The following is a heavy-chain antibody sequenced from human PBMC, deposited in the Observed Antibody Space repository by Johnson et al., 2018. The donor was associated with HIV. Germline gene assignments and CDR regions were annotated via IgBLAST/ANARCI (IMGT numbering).Heavy chain of an antibody. Sequence: VQLVESGGGVVQPGGSLRLSCAASGFTVSSNYMSWVRQAPGKGLEWVSFIYSGGSTYYADSVKGRFTISRDNSKNTLYLQMNSLRAEDTALYYCARVTVATAAGGVPLDIWGPGTMVTVSA. J-gene: IGHJ3*02. CDR2: IYSGGST. CDR3: ARVTVATAAGGVPLDI. CDR1: GFTVSSNY. V-gene: IGHV3-66*01. D-gene: IGHD2-2*01.